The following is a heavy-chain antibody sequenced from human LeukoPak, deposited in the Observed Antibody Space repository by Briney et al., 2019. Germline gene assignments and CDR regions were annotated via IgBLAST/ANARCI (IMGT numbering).Heavy chain of an antibody. Sequence: KPGGSLRLSCVVSGFSFSTYSMNWVRQAPGTGLEWVSSISYSSETIYYADSVKGRFTISRDNAKNSLYLQMNSLRAEDTAIYYCAGRSCSDGVRPFDFWDQGTLVTVSS. V-gene: IGHV3-48*04. CDR1: GFSFSTYS. CDR2: ISYSSETI. D-gene: IGHD2-8*01. J-gene: IGHJ4*02. CDR3: AGRSCSDGVRPFDF.